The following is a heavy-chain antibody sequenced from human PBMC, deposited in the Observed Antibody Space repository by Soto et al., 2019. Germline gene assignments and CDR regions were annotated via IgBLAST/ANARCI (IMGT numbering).Heavy chain of an antibody. Sequence: SVKVSCKASGGSFSSYAISWVRQAPGQGLEWMGGIIPIFGTANYAQKFQGRVTITADESTSTAYMELSSLRSEDAAVYYCARGRIAPRRGFDYWGQGTLVTVSS. CDR1: GGSFSSYA. CDR3: ARGRIAPRRGFDY. J-gene: IGHJ4*02. D-gene: IGHD6-6*01. CDR2: IIPIFGTA. V-gene: IGHV1-69*13.